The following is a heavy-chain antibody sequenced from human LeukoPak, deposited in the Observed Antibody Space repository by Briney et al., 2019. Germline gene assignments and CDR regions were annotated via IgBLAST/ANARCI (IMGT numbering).Heavy chain of an antibody. CDR3: ARAHSYDDYAHDY. CDR1: GYTFTSYG. J-gene: IGHJ4*02. Sequence: VASVTVSCKASGYTFTSYGISWVRQAPGQGLEWMGWNSAYSGYTNYAQKFQGRVTMTTDASTTTAYMELRSLRSDDTAVYYCARAHSYDDYAHDYWGQGTLVTVSS. CDR2: NSAYSGYT. V-gene: IGHV1-18*01. D-gene: IGHD4-17*01.